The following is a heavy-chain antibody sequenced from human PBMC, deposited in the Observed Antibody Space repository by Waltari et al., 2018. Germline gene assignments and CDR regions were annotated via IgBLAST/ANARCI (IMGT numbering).Heavy chain of an antibody. J-gene: IGHJ6*02. CDR2: INHSCST. CDR1: GGSFSGYY. Sequence: QVQLQQWGAGLLKPSETLSLTCAVYGGSFSGYYWSWIRQPPGKGLDWIGEINHSCSTNYNPSLKSRVTLSVDTSKNQCSLKLSSVAAADTAVYYCARGKGYSSSAYGMDVWGQGTTVTVSS. V-gene: IGHV4-34*01. D-gene: IGHD6-13*01. CDR3: ARGKGYSSSAYGMDV.